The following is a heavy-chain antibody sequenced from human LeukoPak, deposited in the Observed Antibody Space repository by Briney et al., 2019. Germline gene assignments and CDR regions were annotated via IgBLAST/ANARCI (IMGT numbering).Heavy chain of an antibody. CDR1: GGSISSSSYY. CDR3: ARTYYYDSSGNNGGVFDY. V-gene: IGHV4-39*07. D-gene: IGHD3-22*01. CDR2: IYYSGST. J-gene: IGHJ4*02. Sequence: SETLSLTCTVSGGSISSSSYYWGWIRQPPGKGLEWIGSIYYSGSTYYNPSLKSRVTVSVDTSKNQFSLKLSSVTAADTAVYYCARTYYYDSSGNNGGVFDYWGQGTLVTVSS.